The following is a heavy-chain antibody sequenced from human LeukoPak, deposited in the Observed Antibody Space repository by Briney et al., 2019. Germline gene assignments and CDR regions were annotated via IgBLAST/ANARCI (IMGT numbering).Heavy chain of an antibody. D-gene: IGHD3-22*01. CDR3: ASPYYYDGSSYYHFFDH. Sequence: PGGSLRLSCASSGFTFSNYGMHRVRQAPGKGLEWVAYIRFDGSQKYYADSVKGRFTISRDNSRNTLYLQMNNLRTEDTAVYYCASPYYYDGSSYYHFFDHWGQGTLVTVSS. CDR1: GFTFSNYG. V-gene: IGHV3-30*02. CDR2: IRFDGSQK. J-gene: IGHJ4*02.